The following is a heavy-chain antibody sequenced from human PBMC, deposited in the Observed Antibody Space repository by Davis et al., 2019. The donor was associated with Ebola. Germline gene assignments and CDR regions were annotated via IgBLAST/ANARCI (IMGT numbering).Heavy chain of an antibody. Sequence: ASVKVSCKASGGTFRSYAISWVRQAPGQGLEWMGWISAYNGNTNYAQKLQGRVTMTTDTSTSTAYMELRSLRSDDTAVYYCARGGSWTTGTTFWDYWGQGTLVTVSS. CDR2: ISAYNGNT. V-gene: IGHV1-18*01. CDR1: GGTFRSYA. CDR3: ARGGSWTTGTTFWDY. D-gene: IGHD1-1*01. J-gene: IGHJ4*02.